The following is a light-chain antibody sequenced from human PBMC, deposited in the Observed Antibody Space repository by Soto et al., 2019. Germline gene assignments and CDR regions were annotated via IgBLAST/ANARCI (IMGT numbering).Light chain of an antibody. Sequence: QSVLTQPPSASGSPGQSVTISCTGTSSDVGYYNFVSWYQQRPGKAPKLMIYEVNKRPSGVPDRFSGSKSGNTASLTISGLQAEDEADYYCSSYTSSSPYVFGTGTKVTVL. CDR2: EVN. CDR1: SSDVGYYNF. CDR3: SSYTSSSPYV. V-gene: IGLV2-18*02. J-gene: IGLJ1*01.